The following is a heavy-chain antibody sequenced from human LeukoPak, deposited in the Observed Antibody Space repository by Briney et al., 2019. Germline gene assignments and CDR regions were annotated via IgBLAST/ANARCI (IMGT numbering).Heavy chain of an antibody. Sequence: GGXXXXXXAXXGXXXXSYPMXXVRQAPGKGLEYVSAISSNGGSTYYAHSVKGRFTISRDNSKNTLYLQMGSLRAEDMAVYYCARAAEAPGYCYYMDVWGKGTTVTVSS. J-gene: IGHJ6*03. CDR2: ISSNGGST. V-gene: IGHV3-64*01. CDR1: GXXXXSYP. CDR3: ARAAEAPGYCYYMDV.